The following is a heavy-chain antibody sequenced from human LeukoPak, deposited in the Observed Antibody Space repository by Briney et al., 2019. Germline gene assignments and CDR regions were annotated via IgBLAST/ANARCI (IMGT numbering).Heavy chain of an antibody. D-gene: IGHD6-19*01. V-gene: IGHV3-74*01. Sequence: GGSLRLSCAASGFTFRSYWMHWVRLPPGKGLVWVSRIKSDGSSTSYADFVKGRFTISRDNAKNTLYLQMNSLRAEDTAVYYCARDRTAVDQFDYWGQGTLVTVSS. J-gene: IGHJ4*02. CDR2: IKSDGSST. CDR1: GFTFRSYW. CDR3: ARDRTAVDQFDY.